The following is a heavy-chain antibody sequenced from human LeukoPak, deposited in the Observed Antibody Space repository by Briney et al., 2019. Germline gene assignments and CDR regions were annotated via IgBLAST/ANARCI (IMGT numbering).Heavy chain of an antibody. J-gene: IGHJ4*02. CDR1: GFSLSTTGVA. Sequence: SGPTLVNPAPTLTLTFTFSGFSLSTTGVAVGWIRQPPGKALEWLARVNSNDEKRYSPSLKSRLTISRDTPKNQVVLTMANMDPADTATYYCAHRPSGMATVSFESWGQGSLVTVSS. D-gene: IGHD5-24*01. CDR2: VNSNDEK. V-gene: IGHV2-5*01. CDR3: AHRPSGMATVSFES.